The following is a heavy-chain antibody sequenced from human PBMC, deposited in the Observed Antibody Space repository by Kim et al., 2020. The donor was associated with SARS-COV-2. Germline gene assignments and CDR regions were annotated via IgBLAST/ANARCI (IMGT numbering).Heavy chain of an antibody. D-gene: IGHD3-10*01. CDR3: ARAMVRGVIITAYYYYGMDV. CDR1: GFTFSSYW. CDR2: IKQDGSEK. Sequence: GGSLRLSCAASGFTFSSYWMSWVRQAPGKGLEWVANIKQDGSEKYYMDSVKGRFTISRDNAKNSLYLQMNSLRAEDTAVYYCARAMVRGVIITAYYYYGMDVWGQGTTVTVS. V-gene: IGHV3-7*01. J-gene: IGHJ6*02.